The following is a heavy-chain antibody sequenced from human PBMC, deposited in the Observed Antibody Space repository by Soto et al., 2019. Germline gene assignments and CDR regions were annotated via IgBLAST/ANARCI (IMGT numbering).Heavy chain of an antibody. V-gene: IGHV3-53*01. D-gene: IGHD3-10*01. CDR1: GFTVGNNY. CDR2: IYSTGTT. CDR3: AKDGSGSGSHYNSFGY. J-gene: IGHJ4*02. Sequence: EVQLVESGGGLIQPGGSLKLSCAASGFTVGNNYMSWVRQAPGKGLEWVSLIYSTGTTKYADSVKGRFTVSRDNAKNTLYVQMNSLRAADTAVYYCAKDGSGSGSHYNSFGYWGQGTLVTVS.